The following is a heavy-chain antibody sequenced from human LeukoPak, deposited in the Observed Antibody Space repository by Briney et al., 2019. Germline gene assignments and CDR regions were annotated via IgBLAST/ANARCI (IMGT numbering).Heavy chain of an antibody. CDR3: ARHSNLYTSGWCGVDY. Sequence: SETLSLTCTVSGGSISSSNYYWGWIRQPPGKGLEWIGSIYYSGSTYYNPSLKSRVTISVDTSKNQFSLKLSSVTAADTAVYYYARHSNLYTSGWCGVDYWGQGTLVTVSS. CDR1: GGSISSSNYY. CDR2: IYYSGST. V-gene: IGHV4-39*01. D-gene: IGHD6-19*01. J-gene: IGHJ4*02.